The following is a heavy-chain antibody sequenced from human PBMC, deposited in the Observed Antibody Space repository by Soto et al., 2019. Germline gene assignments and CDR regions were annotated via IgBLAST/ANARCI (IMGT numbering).Heavy chain of an antibody. CDR3: AKNGDFWSWGMDV. J-gene: IGHJ6*02. Sequence: LRLSCAASGLTFNTYDMTWVRQAPGKGLEWVSLISESGDATYYADAVKGRFTISRDNSQRTLNLQMNSLRAEDTAVYYCAKNGDFWSWGMDVWGQGTSVTVSS. V-gene: IGHV3-23*01. CDR2: ISESGDAT. D-gene: IGHD3-3*01. CDR1: GLTFNTYD.